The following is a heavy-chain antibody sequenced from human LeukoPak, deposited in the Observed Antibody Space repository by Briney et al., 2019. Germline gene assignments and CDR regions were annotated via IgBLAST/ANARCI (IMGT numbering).Heavy chain of an antibody. CDR2: ISSSGSTI. V-gene: IGHV3-48*04. D-gene: IGHD2-15*01. CDR1: GVTFKNNW. J-gene: IGHJ3*02. Sequence: GGSLRLSCAASGVTFKNNWMNWVRQAPGKGLEWVSYISSSGSTIYYADSVKGRFTISRDNAKNSLYLQMNSLRAEDTAVYYCARVQGYCSGGSCYFDAFDIWGQGTMVTVSS. CDR3: ARVQGYCSGGSCYFDAFDI.